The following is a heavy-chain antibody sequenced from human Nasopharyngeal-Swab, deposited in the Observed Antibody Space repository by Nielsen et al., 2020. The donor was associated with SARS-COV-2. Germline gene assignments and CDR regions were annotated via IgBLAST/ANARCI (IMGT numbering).Heavy chain of an antibody. V-gene: IGHV1-2*06. CDR3: ERERRKREGSGEQLSDYGMDV. CDR2: INPNSGAT. D-gene: IGHD6-13*01. CDR1: GYTFTGYF. Sequence: ASVKVSCKASGYTFTGYFMHWVRQAPGQGLEWMGRINPNSGATNYAQKFQGRVTMTRDTSISTAYMELSRLTSDDTAVYYCERERRKREGSGEQLSDYGMDVWGQGTTVTVSS. J-gene: IGHJ6*02.